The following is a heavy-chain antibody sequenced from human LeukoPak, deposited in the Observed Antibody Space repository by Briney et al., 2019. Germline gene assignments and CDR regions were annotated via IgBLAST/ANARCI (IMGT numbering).Heavy chain of an antibody. D-gene: IGHD4-23*01. CDR3: TTGLRWSQPIDY. V-gene: IGHV3-15*01. CDR2: IKNKTEGETI. CDR1: GFSFSNSY. J-gene: IGHJ4*02. Sequence: PGGSLRLSCAASGFSFSNSYMTCVRQSPGKGLEWVGRIKNKTEGETIHYAAPVKGRSTISRDYSKDTLYLQMNSLKPEDTAVYYCTTGLRWSQPIDYWGQGSLVTVSS.